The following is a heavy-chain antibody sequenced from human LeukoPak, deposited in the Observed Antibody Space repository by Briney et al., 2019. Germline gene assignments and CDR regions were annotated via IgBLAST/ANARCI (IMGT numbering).Heavy chain of an antibody. D-gene: IGHD3-16*01. CDR1: GGSISSSTYY. CDR2: IYNSGST. V-gene: IGHV4-39*01. J-gene: IGHJ4*02. Sequence: SETLSLTCTVSGGSISSSTYYWCWIRQPPGKGMEWIGSIYNSGSTYYNASLKSRVTISVDTSKNQFSLKLSSVTAADTAVYYCARWGGGVNDPFDYWGQGTLVTVSS. CDR3: ARWGGGVNDPFDY.